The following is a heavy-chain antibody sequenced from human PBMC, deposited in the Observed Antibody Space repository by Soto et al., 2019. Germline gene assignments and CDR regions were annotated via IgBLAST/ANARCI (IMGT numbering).Heavy chain of an antibody. CDR2: MNPNSGNT. CDR3: ARSNYDFWSCPRARGRYYMDV. Sequence: ASVKVSCKASGYTFTSYDINWVRQATGQGLEWMGWMNPNSGNTGYAQKFQGRVTMTRNTSISTAYMELSSLRSEDTTVYYCARSNYDFWSCPRARGRYYMDVWGKGTTVTVSS. D-gene: IGHD3-3*01. V-gene: IGHV1-8*01. J-gene: IGHJ6*03. CDR1: GYTFTSYD.